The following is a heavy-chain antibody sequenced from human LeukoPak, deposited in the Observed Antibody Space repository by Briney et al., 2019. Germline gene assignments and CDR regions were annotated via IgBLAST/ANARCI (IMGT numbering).Heavy chain of an antibody. J-gene: IGHJ4*02. CDR3: TNGDYPLTY. Sequence: GGSLRLSCAASGLTVTNNYWNWVRQPPGKGPEWISLIYSNGDTRYADSVKGRFTFSRDNSKNTLYLQMNSLRAEDTAVYYCTNGDYPLTYWGQGTLVSVSS. CDR2: IYSNGDT. D-gene: IGHD4-17*01. V-gene: IGHV3-66*01. CDR1: GLTVTNNY.